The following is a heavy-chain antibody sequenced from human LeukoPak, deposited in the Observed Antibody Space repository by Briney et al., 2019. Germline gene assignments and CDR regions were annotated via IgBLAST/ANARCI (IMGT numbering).Heavy chain of an antibody. CDR1: GFTFSSYA. CDR3: ARDPAARAFIITGGYFDY. V-gene: IGHV3-30*04. Sequence: GGSLRLSCAASGFTFSSYAMHWVHQAPGKGLEWVAVISYDGSDRYYADSVKGRFTISRDNTKNTLYLEMNSLRAEDTAVYYCARDPAARAFIITGGYFDYWGQGTLVTVSS. D-gene: IGHD3-10*01. CDR2: ISYDGSDR. J-gene: IGHJ4*02.